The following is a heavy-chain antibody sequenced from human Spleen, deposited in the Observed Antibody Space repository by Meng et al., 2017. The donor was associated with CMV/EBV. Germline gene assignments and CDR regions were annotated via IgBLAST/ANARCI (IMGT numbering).Heavy chain of an antibody. V-gene: IGHV3-43D*03. CDR3: AKVMGGCSSTSCPADYYLFGMDV. Sequence: GESLKISCAASGFTFHDYAMHWVRQAPGTGLEWVSLMTWDGGSIYYADSVNGRFTISRDNSKNSLYLQMNSLRPEDTALYYCAKVMGGCSSTSCPADYYLFGMDVWGQGTTVTVSS. J-gene: IGHJ6*02. D-gene: IGHD2-2*01. CDR2: MTWDGGSI. CDR1: GFTFHDYA.